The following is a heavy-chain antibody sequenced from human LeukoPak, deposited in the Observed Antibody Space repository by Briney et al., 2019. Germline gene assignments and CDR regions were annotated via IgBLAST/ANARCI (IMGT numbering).Heavy chain of an antibody. J-gene: IGHJ6*02. Sequence: GGSLRLSCAASGFTFSSYAMSWVRQAPGKGLEWVSAISGSGGSTYYADSVKGRFTISRDNSKNTLYLQMNSLRAEDTAVYYCAKSIAAAGTYYYYYYGVDVWGQGTTVTVSS. CDR1: GFTFSSYA. CDR3: AKSIAAAGTYYYYYYGVDV. V-gene: IGHV3-23*01. CDR2: ISGSGGST. D-gene: IGHD6-13*01.